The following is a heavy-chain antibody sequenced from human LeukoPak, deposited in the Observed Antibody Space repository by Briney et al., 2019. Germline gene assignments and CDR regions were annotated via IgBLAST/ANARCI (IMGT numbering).Heavy chain of an antibody. Sequence: PGGSLRLSCAASGFTFDDYAMHWVRQAPGKGLEWVSGISWNTASLGYADSVKGRISISRDNAKNSLYLQMNSLRPEDTALYYCARGPYGGYERGWFDPWGQGTLVIVSS. J-gene: IGHJ5*02. V-gene: IGHV3-9*01. CDR2: ISWNTASL. CDR3: ARGPYGGYERGWFDP. CDR1: GFTFDDYA. D-gene: IGHD5-12*01.